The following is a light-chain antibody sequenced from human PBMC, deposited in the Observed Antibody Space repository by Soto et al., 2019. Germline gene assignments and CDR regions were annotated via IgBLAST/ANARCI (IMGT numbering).Light chain of an antibody. V-gene: IGKV3-15*01. J-gene: IGKJ4*01. Sequence: EIVMTQSPATLSVSPGERATLSCRASQSVRSNLAWYKQKPGQAPRLLIYGASTRATGIPARFSGSGSGTEYTLTISSLQSEDFAVYHCQQYYEWPLTFGGGTRVGIK. CDR1: QSVRSN. CDR2: GAS. CDR3: QQYYEWPLT.